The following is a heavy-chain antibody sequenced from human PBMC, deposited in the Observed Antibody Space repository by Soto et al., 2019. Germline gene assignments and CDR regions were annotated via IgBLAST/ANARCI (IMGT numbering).Heavy chain of an antibody. J-gene: IGHJ5*02. CDR2: ISYDGSNQ. Sequence: GGSLTLSCAVSAFTFNTYGMHWVRQPPHKGLGWVALISYDGSNQYYADSEKGRFTISRDNSKNTLFLPMNSLRADDTAVSSWAKDQASGQDPFKPWGRGTLGT. CDR3: AKDQASGQDPFKP. V-gene: IGHV3-30*18. D-gene: IGHD3-16*01. CDR1: AFTFNTYG.